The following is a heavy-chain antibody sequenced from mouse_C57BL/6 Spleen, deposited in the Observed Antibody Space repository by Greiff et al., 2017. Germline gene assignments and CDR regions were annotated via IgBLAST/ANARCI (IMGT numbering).Heavy chain of an antibody. J-gene: IGHJ1*03. CDR1: GYAFSSSW. CDR2: IYPGDGDT. V-gene: IGHV1-82*01. D-gene: IGHD1-1*01. CDR3: ARCYGSSYCWYFDV. Sequence: VQLQQSGPELVKPGASVKISCKASGYAFSSSWMNWVKQRPGKGLEWIGRIYPGDGDTNYNWKFKGKATLTADKSSSTAYMQLSSLTSEDSAVYFCARCYGSSYCWYFDVWGTGTTVTVSS.